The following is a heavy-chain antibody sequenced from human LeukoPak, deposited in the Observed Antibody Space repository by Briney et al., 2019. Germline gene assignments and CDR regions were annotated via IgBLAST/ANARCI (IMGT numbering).Heavy chain of an antibody. J-gene: IGHJ4*02. CDR3: TRSSELGDGYNFFY. Sequence: GGSLRLSCTTSGFSFGEYALTWVRQAPGKGLEWVGFIRSKAYGGTTENAASVKGRFTISRDDSKSIAYLQMNSLKTEDTAVYYCTRSSELGDGYNFFYWGQGTLVTVSS. CDR1: GFSFGEYA. D-gene: IGHD5-24*01. CDR2: IRSKAYGGTT. V-gene: IGHV3-49*04.